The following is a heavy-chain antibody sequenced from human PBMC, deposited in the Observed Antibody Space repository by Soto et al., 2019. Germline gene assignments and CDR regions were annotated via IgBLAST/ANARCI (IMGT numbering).Heavy chain of an antibody. Sequence: ASVKVSCKASGYTFTSYAMHWVRQAPGQRLEWMGWINAGNGNTKYSQKFQGRVTITRDTSASTAYMELSSLRSEDTAVYYCAREIAAAAHGKYYYYYYGMDVWGQGTTVTVSS. V-gene: IGHV1-3*01. D-gene: IGHD6-13*01. J-gene: IGHJ6*02. CDR2: INAGNGNT. CDR3: AREIAAAAHGKYYYYYYGMDV. CDR1: GYTFTSYA.